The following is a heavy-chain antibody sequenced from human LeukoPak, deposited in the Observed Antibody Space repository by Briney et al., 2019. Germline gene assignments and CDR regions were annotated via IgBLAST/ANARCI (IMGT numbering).Heavy chain of an antibody. V-gene: IGHV1-2*02. CDR2: INPNSGGT. J-gene: IGHJ4*02. D-gene: IGHD6-19*01. CDR1: GYTFTGYY. Sequence: ASVKVSCKASGYTFTGYYMHWVRQAPGQGLEWMGWINPNSGGTNYAQKFQGRVTMTRDTSISTAYMELSRLRSDDTAVYYCARDGEQWLDGDYYFDYWGQGTLVTVSS. CDR3: ARDGEQWLDGDYYFDY.